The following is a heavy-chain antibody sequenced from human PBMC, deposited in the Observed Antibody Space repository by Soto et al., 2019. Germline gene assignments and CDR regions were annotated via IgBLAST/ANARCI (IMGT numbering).Heavy chain of an antibody. V-gene: IGHV1-18*01. Sequence: QVQLVQSGAEVQKPGASVKVSCKASGYTFTSYGITWVRQAPGQGLEWMGWISAYNGNTNYARKLQGRFTMAKDTCKSTEYMEQRSLNSNNTSVYYCARELMVGAKTPYYFDFWGQVTLVDGSS. CDR1: GYTFTSYG. CDR3: ARELMVGAKTPYYFDF. CDR2: ISAYNGNT. J-gene: IGHJ4*02. D-gene: IGHD1-26*01.